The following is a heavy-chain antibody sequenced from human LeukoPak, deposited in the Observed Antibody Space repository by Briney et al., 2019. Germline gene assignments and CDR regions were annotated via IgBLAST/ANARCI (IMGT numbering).Heavy chain of an antibody. J-gene: IGHJ4*02. CDR2: ITSSGAAV. CDR3: ARDADYYDSSGYYPLDYFDY. Sequence: GGSLRLSCAASGFTFSTYEMNWVRQAPGKGLEWVSYITSSGAAVYYADSVKGRFTISRDNAKNSLYLQMNSLRAEDTAVYYCARDADYYDSSGYYPLDYFDYWGQGTLVTVSS. V-gene: IGHV3-48*03. D-gene: IGHD3-22*01. CDR1: GFTFSTYE.